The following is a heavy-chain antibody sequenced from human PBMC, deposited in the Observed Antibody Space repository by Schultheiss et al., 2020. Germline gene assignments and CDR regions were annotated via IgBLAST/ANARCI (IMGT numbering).Heavy chain of an antibody. CDR3: ARVPYYYYYYGMDV. CDR2: INSDGSST. CDR1: GFTFSSYW. V-gene: IGHV3-74*01. Sequence: GGSLRLSCAASGFTFSSYWMHGVRQAPGKGLVWVSRINSDGSSTSYADSVKGRFTISRDNAKNTLYLQMNSLRAEDTAVYYCARVPYYYYYYGMDVWGQGTTVT. J-gene: IGHJ6*02.